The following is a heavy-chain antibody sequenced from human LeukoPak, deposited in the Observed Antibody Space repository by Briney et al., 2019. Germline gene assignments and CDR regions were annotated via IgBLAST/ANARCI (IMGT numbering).Heavy chain of an antibody. V-gene: IGHV1-58*02. CDR2: IVLGGGAT. J-gene: IGHJ4*02. CDR1: GFTFADSS. Sequence: SVKVSCKASGFTFADSSIQWVRQARGQRLEWIGWIVLGGGATNYAQKFQERVTITRDMSTSTAFIELSSLRFEDTAVYYCAASDPPGIAAAGWGQGTLVTVSS. CDR3: AASDPPGIAAAG. D-gene: IGHD6-13*01.